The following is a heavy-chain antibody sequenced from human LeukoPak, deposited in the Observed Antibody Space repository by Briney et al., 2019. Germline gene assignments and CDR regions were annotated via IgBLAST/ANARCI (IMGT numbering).Heavy chain of an antibody. V-gene: IGHV4-34*01. D-gene: IGHD3-22*01. CDR1: GGSFSGYY. Sequence: PSETLSLTCAVYGGSFSGYYWSWIRQPPGKGLEWIGEINHSGSTNYNPSLKGRVTISVDTSKNQFSLKLSSVTAADTAVYYCARTNYYDSNKDAFDIWGQGTMVTVSS. CDR2: INHSGST. J-gene: IGHJ3*02. CDR3: ARTNYYDSNKDAFDI.